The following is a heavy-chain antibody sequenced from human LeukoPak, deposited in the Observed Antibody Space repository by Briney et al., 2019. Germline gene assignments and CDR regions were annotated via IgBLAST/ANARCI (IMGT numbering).Heavy chain of an antibody. D-gene: IGHD4-17*01. Sequence: GASVKVSRKASGYTFTGYYMHWVRQAPGQGLEWMGWINPNSGGTGYAQKFQGRVTMTRNTSISTAYMELSSLRSEDTAVYYCARGSTVTKHYYYYGMDVWGQGTTVTVSS. CDR3: ARGSTVTKHYYYYGMDV. J-gene: IGHJ6*02. V-gene: IGHV1-8*02. CDR1: GYTFTGYY. CDR2: INPNSGGT.